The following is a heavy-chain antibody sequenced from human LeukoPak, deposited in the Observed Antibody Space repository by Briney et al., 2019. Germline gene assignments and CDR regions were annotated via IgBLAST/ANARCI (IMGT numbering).Heavy chain of an antibody. V-gene: IGHV4-59*01. J-gene: IGHJ6*03. CDR2: IYYSGST. CDR1: GGSISSYY. Sequence: SETPSLTCTVSGGSISSYYWSWIRQPPGKGLEWIGYIYYSGSTNYNPSLKSRVTISVDTSKNQFSLKLSSVTAADTAVYYCARALSRGYSYGYYNYYYMDVWGKGTTVTVSS. CDR3: ARALSRGYSYGYYNYYYMDV. D-gene: IGHD5-18*01.